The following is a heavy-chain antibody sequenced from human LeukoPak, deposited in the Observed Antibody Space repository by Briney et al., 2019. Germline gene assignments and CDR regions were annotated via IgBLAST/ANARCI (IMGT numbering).Heavy chain of an antibody. Sequence: GASVKVSCKASGYTFTGYYMHWVRQAAGQGLEWMGRINPNSGGTNYAQKFQGRVTMTRDTSISTAYMELSRLRSDVTAVYYCARDRLLVRSSWHVKEGASDIWGQATMVTVSS. CDR3: ARDRLLVRSSWHVKEGASDI. CDR2: INPNSGGT. V-gene: IGHV1-2*06. J-gene: IGHJ3*02. D-gene: IGHD6-13*01. CDR1: GYTFTGYY.